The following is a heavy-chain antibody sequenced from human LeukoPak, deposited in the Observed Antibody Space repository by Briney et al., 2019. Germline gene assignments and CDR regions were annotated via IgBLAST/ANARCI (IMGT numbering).Heavy chain of an antibody. CDR3: ASDRGYGMDV. V-gene: IGHV3-74*01. Sequence: SGGSLRLSCAASGFTFSSYWMHWVRQPPGKGLVWVSHIHTDGSGTTYADSVKGRFTISREKAKNTLYLQMNSLRAEDTAVYFCASDRGYGMDVWGQGTTVTVSS. CDR1: GFTFSSYW. D-gene: IGHD3-10*01. CDR2: IHTDGSGT. J-gene: IGHJ6*02.